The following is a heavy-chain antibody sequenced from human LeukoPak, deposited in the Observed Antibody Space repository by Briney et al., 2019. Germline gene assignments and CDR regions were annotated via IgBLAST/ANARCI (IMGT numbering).Heavy chain of an antibody. Sequence: GGSLRLSCAASGFTFSSYWMHWIRQAPGKGLVWVSRINSDGGSSSYADSVKGRFTISRDNARNTLFLQMNSLRAEGTAVYYCARVMVGATHWGQGTLVTVSS. J-gene: IGHJ4*02. V-gene: IGHV3-74*01. CDR3: ARVMVGATH. D-gene: IGHD1-26*01. CDR2: INSDGGSS. CDR1: GFTFSSYW.